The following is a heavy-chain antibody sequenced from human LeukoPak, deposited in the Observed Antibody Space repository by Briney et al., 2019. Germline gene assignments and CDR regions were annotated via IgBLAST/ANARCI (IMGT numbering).Heavy chain of an antibody. CDR1: GDSVSDTTHY. D-gene: IGHD3-9*01. Sequence: SETLSLTCTVSGDSVSDTTHYWGWIRQPPGKGLEWIGNIYYTGSTYSNPSLRSRVTMSVDTSKNQFSLKMSSVTAADTAVYYCARLTKGRFFDFVFDFWGQGTL. J-gene: IGHJ4*02. V-gene: IGHV4-39*01. CDR2: IYYTGST. CDR3: ARLTKGRFFDFVFDF.